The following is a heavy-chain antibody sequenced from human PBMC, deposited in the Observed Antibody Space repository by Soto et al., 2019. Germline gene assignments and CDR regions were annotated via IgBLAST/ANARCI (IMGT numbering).Heavy chain of an antibody. Sequence: SLRLSCAASGFSLSPYWMHWVRQVQGRGLEWVARLSSDGFGAAYADSVKGRFFISRDIARNTLSLQMNSLRADDTAVYYCARYLGVPDYWGGVASVTVYS. CDR3: ARYLGVPDY. CDR1: GFSLSPYW. J-gene: IGHJ4*02. V-gene: IGHV3-74*03. CDR2: LSSDGFGA. D-gene: IGHD3-16*01.